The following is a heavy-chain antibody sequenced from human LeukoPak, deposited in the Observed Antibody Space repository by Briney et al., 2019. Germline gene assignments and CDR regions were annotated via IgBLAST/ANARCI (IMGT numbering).Heavy chain of an antibody. Sequence: HPGGSLRLSCAASGFTFSSYEMNWVRQAPGKGLEWVSYISSSGSTIYYAGSVKGRFTISRDNAKNSLYLQMNSLRAEDTAVYYCARAPYTIFGAMDVWGKGTTVTVSS. CDR1: GFTFSSYE. V-gene: IGHV3-48*03. CDR2: ISSSGSTI. CDR3: ARAPYTIFGAMDV. D-gene: IGHD3-3*01. J-gene: IGHJ6*03.